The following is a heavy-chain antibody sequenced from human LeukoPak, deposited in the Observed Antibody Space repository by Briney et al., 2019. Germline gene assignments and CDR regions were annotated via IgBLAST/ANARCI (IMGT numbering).Heavy chain of an antibody. Sequence: SVKVSCKASGGTFSSYAISWVRQAPGQGLEWMGRTIPIFGTANYAQKFQGRVTITTDESTSTAYMELSSLRSEDTAVYYCARGYYGYNSYYFDYWGQGTLVTVSS. CDR3: ARGYYGYNSYYFDY. D-gene: IGHD5-24*01. J-gene: IGHJ4*02. CDR1: GGTFSSYA. V-gene: IGHV1-69*05. CDR2: TIPIFGTA.